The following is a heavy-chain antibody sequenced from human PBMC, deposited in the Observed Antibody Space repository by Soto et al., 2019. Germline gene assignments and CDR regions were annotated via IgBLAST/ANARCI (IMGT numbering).Heavy chain of an antibody. CDR1: GYTFTSYA. CDR2: INTNTGNP. D-gene: IGHD6-13*01. Sequence: SVKVSCKASGYTFTSYAMNWVRQAPGQGLEWMGWINTNTGNPTYAQGFTGRFVFSLDTSVSTAYLQICSLKAEDTAVYYCARDWQQLAYDAFDIWGQGTMVTVSS. J-gene: IGHJ3*02. V-gene: IGHV7-4-1*01. CDR3: ARDWQQLAYDAFDI.